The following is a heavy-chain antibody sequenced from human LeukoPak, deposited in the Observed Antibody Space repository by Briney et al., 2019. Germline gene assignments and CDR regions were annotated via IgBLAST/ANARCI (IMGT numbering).Heavy chain of an antibody. CDR1: GYTFTSYP. Sequence: GASVKVSCKASGYTFTSYPVNWVRQAPGQGLEWLVWISGYNGDTKYTQNLQGRVTMTTDTSTSTAYMELRSLRSDDTAVYYGARLTSSYDFWSGYPFDPWGQGTLVTVSS. V-gene: IGHV1-18*01. D-gene: IGHD3-3*01. J-gene: IGHJ5*02. CDR3: ARLTSSYDFWSGYPFDP. CDR2: ISGYNGDT.